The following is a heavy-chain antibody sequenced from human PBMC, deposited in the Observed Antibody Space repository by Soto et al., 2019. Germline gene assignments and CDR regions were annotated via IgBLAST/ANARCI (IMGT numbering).Heavy chain of an antibody. CDR2: IVVGSGNT. CDR1: GFTFTSSA. J-gene: IGHJ6*02. D-gene: IGHD1-26*01. Sequence: SVKVSCKASGFTFTSSAVQWVRQARGQRLEWIGWIVVGSGNTNYAQKFQERVTITRDMSASTAYMELSSLRSEDTAVYYCAADFSATPAGYYYYGMDVWGQGTTVTVSS. V-gene: IGHV1-58*01. CDR3: AADFSATPAGYYYYGMDV.